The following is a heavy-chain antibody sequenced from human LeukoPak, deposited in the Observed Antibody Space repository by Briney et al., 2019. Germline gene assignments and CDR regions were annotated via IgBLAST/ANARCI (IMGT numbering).Heavy chain of an antibody. V-gene: IGHV4-59*08. CDR3: ARHIPSMVRGGDAFDI. Sequence: SETLSLTCTVSGGSISSYYWSWIRQPPGKGREWIGYSYYSGSTNYNPSLKSRVTISVDTSKNQFSLKLSSVTAADTAVYYRARHIPSMVRGGDAFDIWGQGTMVTVSS. CDR2: SYYSGST. CDR1: GGSISSYY. D-gene: IGHD3-10*01. J-gene: IGHJ3*02.